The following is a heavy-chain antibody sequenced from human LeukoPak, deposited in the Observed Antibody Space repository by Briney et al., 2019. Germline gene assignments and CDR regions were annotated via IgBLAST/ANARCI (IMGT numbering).Heavy chain of an antibody. J-gene: IGHJ4*02. V-gene: IGHV1-69*05. CDR3: ARDSFRLRLGELSESPPWLADY. D-gene: IGHD3-16*02. Sequence: SVKVSCKASGGTFSSYAISWVRQAPGQGLEWMGRIIPIFGTANYAQKLQGRVTITTDESTSTAYMELSSLRSEDTAVYYCARDSFRLRLGELSESPPWLADYWGQGTLVTVSS. CDR2: IIPIFGTA. CDR1: GGTFSSYA.